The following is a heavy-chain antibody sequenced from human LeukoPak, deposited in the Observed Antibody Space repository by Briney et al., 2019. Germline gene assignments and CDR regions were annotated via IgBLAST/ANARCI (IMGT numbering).Heavy chain of an antibody. J-gene: IGHJ3*02. CDR1: GGSFSGYY. CDR3: ARAPAGYSGYALGAFDI. D-gene: IGHD5-12*01. CDR2: TNHSGST. Sequence: SETLSLTCAVYGGSFSGYYWSWIRQPPGKGLEWIGETNHSGSTNYNPSLKSRVTISVDTSKNQFSLKLSSVTAADTAVYYCARAPAGYSGYALGAFDIWGQGTMVTVSS. V-gene: IGHV4-34*01.